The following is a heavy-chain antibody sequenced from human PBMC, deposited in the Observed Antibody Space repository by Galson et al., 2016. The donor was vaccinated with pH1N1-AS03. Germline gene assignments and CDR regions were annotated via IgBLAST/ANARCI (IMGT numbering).Heavy chain of an antibody. D-gene: IGHD2-8*02. V-gene: IGHV3-33*01. CDR1: GFTFRTFG. J-gene: IGHJ4*02. Sequence: SLRLSCAASGFTFRTFGMHWVRQAPGKGLEWVAVIWNDGSLKKYGDSVKGRFIISRDNSNNTVSLEMSSLRAEGTAVYYCVTGNQNYFDYWGQGTLVTVSS. CDR3: VTGNQNYFDY. CDR2: IWNDGSLK.